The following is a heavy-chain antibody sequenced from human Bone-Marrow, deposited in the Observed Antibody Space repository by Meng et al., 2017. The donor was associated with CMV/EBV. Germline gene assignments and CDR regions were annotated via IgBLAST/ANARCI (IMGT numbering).Heavy chain of an antibody. CDR3: AREVLVVRGEDWFDP. CDR1: GGSVTNGSYY. V-gene: IGHV4-61*01. CDR2: VHSSGST. D-gene: IGHD3-10*01. J-gene: IGHJ5*02. Sequence: SETLSLTCTVSGGSVTNGSYYWSWIRQSPVKGLEWIGYVHSSGSTSYNPSLRSRVTISLDTSKNQFSLKLSSVTAADTAVYYCAREVLVVRGEDWFDPWGQGTLVTVSS.